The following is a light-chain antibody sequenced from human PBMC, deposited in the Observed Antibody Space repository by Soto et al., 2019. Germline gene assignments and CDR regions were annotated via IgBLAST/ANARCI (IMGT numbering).Light chain of an antibody. Sequence: EIVMTQSPATLSVSPGERATLSCRASQSVSTNLVWYQQKPGQAPRLLIYGASTRATGFPARFSGSGSGTDFTLTISSLQSEFFAVYYCQQYNNSPPPFGAG. CDR1: QSVSTN. V-gene: IGKV3-15*01. CDR3: QQYNNSPPP. J-gene: IGKJ4*01. CDR2: GAS.